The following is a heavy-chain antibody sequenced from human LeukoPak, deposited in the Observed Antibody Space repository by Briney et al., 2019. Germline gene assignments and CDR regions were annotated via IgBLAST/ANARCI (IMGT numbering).Heavy chain of an antibody. Sequence: AGGSLRLSCAASGYTLDDYAMHWVRQAPGKGLEWVSGISWNSGSIGYADSVKGRFTISRDSAKNSLYLQMNSLRAEDTALYYCAKETTSSRYFDWFHDWGQGTLVTVSS. CDR3: AKETTSSRYFDWFHD. D-gene: IGHD3-9*01. CDR1: GYTLDDYA. CDR2: ISWNSGSI. J-gene: IGHJ5*02. V-gene: IGHV3-9*01.